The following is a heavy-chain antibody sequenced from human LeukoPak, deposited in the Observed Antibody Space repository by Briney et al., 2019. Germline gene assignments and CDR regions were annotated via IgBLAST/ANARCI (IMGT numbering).Heavy chain of an antibody. V-gene: IGHV3-53*01. Sequence: PGGSLRLSCAASGLNVTYNYMSWVRQAPGKGLEWLSVIYSGGMTYYADSVKGRFIISRDNSKNTLYLQMNSLRAEDTAVYYCARGFAIAAAGTAIDYWGQGTLVTVSS. D-gene: IGHD6-13*01. CDR1: GLNVTYNY. CDR3: ARGFAIAAAGTAIDY. CDR2: IYSGGMT. J-gene: IGHJ4*02.